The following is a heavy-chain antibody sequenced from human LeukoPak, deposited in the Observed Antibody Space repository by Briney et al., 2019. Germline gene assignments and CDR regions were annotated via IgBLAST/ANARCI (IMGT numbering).Heavy chain of an antibody. V-gene: IGHV4-34*01. CDR1: GGSFSGYY. CDR3: ARGGFARSNYYGSGSYYNFLDY. CDR2: INHSGST. D-gene: IGHD3-10*01. Sequence: SETLSLTCAVYGGSFSGYYWSWIRQPPGRGLEWIGEINHSGSTNYNPSLKSRVTISVDTSKNQFSLKLSSVTAADTAVYYCARGGFARSNYYGSGSYYNFLDYWGQGTLVTVSS. J-gene: IGHJ4*02.